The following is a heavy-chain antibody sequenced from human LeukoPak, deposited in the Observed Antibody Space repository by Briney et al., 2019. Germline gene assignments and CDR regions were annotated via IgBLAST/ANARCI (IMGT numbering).Heavy chain of an antibody. CDR3: AHLDYYYYGMDV. CDR1: GGTFSSYA. V-gene: IGHV1-69*13. CDR2: IIPIFGTA. Sequence: GASVKVSCKASGGTFSSYAISWVRQAPGQGLEWMGGIIPIFGTANYAQKFQGRVTITADESTSTAYMELSSLRSEDTAVYYCAHLDYYYYGMDVWGQGTTVTVSS. J-gene: IGHJ6*02.